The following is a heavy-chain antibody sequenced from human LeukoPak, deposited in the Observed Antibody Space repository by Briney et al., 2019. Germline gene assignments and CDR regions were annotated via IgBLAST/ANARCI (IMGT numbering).Heavy chain of an antibody. D-gene: IGHD4-17*01. CDR2: ISYDGSNK. Sequence: RRSLRLSCAASGFTFSSYGMHWVRQAPGKGLEWVAVISYDGSNKYYADSVKGRFTISRDNSKNTLYLQMNSLRAEDTAVYYCAKDDQHYGDYPGWFDPWGQGTLVTVSS. V-gene: IGHV3-30*18. CDR3: AKDDQHYGDYPGWFDP. CDR1: GFTFSSYG. J-gene: IGHJ5*02.